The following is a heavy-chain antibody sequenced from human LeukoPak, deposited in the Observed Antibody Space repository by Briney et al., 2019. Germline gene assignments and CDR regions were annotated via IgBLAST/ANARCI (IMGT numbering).Heavy chain of an antibody. V-gene: IGHV4-34*01. CDR1: GGSFSGYY. CDR3: ARLFFPWRFYAFDI. D-gene: IGHD3-10*01. J-gene: IGHJ3*02. CDR2: INHSGST. Sequence: SETLSLTCAVYGGSFSGYYWSWIRQPPGKGLEWIGEINHSGSTNYNPSLKSRVTISVDTSKNQFSLKLSSVTAADTAVYYCARLFFPWRFYAFDIWGQGTMATVSS.